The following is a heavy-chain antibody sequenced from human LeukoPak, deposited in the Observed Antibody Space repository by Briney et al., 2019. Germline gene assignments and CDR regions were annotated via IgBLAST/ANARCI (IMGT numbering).Heavy chain of an antibody. CDR1: GFIFSSYG. V-gene: IGHV3-23*01. CDR3: ARVIAENWFDP. CDR2: ISGSGGST. D-gene: IGHD6-13*01. J-gene: IGHJ5*02. Sequence: GGSLRLSCAASGFIFSSYGMSWVRQAPGKGLEWVSAISGSGGSTYYADSVKGRFTISRDNAKNSLYLQMNSLRAEDTAVYYCARVIAENWFDPWGQGTLVTVSS.